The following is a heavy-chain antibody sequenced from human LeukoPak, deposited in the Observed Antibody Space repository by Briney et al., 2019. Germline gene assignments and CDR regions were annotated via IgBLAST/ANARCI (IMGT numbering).Heavy chain of an antibody. J-gene: IGHJ4*02. Sequence: PSETLSLTCAVSGYSISSGYYWGWIRQAPGKGLEWIGSIYHSGSTHYNPSLKSRVTILVDTPKNQFSLKLSAVTAADTAAYFCARNGTSSYFDYWGQVTLVTVSS. CDR3: ARNGTSSYFDY. CDR2: IYHSGST. CDR1: GYSISSGYY. D-gene: IGHD2-2*01. V-gene: IGHV4-38-2*01.